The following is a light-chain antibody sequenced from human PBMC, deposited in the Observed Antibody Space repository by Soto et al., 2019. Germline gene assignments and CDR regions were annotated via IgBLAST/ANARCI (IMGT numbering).Light chain of an antibody. CDR1: QSVSSSY. J-gene: IGKJ5*01. V-gene: IGKV3-20*01. CDR3: QQYGST. CDR2: GAS. Sequence: EIVLTQSPGPLSLSPGERATLSCRASQSVSSSYLAWYQQKPGPAPRLLIYGASSRATGIPDRFSGSGSGKDFTLTISRLEPEEFAVYYCQQYGSTLGQGTRLEIK.